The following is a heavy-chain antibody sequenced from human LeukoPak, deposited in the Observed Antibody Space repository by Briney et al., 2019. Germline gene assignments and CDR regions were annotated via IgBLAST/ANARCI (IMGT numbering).Heavy chain of an antibody. CDR1: GFTFSSYA. CDR2: ISGSGGST. V-gene: IGHV3-23*01. Sequence: GGSLRLSCAASGFTFSSYAMSWVRQAPGKGLEWVSAISGSGGSTYYADAVKGRFTISRDNSKNTLYLQMNSLRAEDTAVYYCAKDFEPGLAAAVHGSGYFDYWGQGTLVTVSS. J-gene: IGHJ4*02. D-gene: IGHD6-13*01. CDR3: AKDFEPGLAAAVHGSGYFDY.